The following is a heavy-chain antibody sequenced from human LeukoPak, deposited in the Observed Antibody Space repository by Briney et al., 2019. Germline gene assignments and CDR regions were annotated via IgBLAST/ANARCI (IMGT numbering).Heavy chain of an antibody. J-gene: IGHJ1*01. CDR1: GYTFTNYG. V-gene: IGHV1-18*01. D-gene: IGHD6-19*01. Sequence: ASVRVSRKASGYTFTNYGISWVRQAPGQGLEWMGWISAYNGNTNYAQNFQGRVTMTTDTSTSTAYMELRSLRSDDTAVYYCATSSGGGHSQHWGQGTLVSVSS. CDR3: ATSSGGGHSQH. CDR2: ISAYNGNT.